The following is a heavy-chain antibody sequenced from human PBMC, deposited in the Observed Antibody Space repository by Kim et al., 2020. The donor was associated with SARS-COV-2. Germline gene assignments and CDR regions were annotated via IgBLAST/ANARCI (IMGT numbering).Heavy chain of an antibody. V-gene: IGHV3-23*01. CDR2: ISASGGHS. D-gene: IGHD6-19*01. CDR1: GFNFSNYA. CDR3: ARNRGAVADDFDY. Sequence: GGSLRLSCAASGFNFSNYAMTWIRQPPGKGLQWVSVISASGGHSYIADSVRGRFTISRDNSRNTLLLEMNSLRVGDTAIYYCARNRGAVADDFDYWGQGILVTVSS. J-gene: IGHJ4*02.